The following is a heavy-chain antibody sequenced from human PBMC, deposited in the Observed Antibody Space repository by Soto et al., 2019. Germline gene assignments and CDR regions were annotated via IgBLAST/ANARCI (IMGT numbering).Heavy chain of an antibody. CDR3: ARGRLGSPGGFDY. CDR2: INHSGST. V-gene: IGHV4-34*01. D-gene: IGHD3-16*01. Sequence: SETLSLTCAVYGGSFSGYYWSWIRQPPGKGLEWIGEINHSGSTNHNPSLKSRVTISVDTSKNQFSLKLSSVTAADTAVYYCARGRLGSPGGFDYWGQGTLVTVSS. J-gene: IGHJ4*02. CDR1: GGSFSGYY.